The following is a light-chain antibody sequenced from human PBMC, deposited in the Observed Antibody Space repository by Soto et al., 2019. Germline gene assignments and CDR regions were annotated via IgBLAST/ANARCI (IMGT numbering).Light chain of an antibody. CDR3: SSYTSSSTLV. CDR2: EVS. CDR1: SSDVGGYNY. V-gene: IGLV2-14*01. J-gene: IGLJ1*01. Sequence: QSVLTQPASVSGSPGQSITISCTGTSSDVGGYNYVSWSQQRPGKAPKLMIYEVSNRPSGVSNRFSGSKSGNTASLTISGLQAEDEADYYCSSYTSSSTLVFGTGTKVPS.